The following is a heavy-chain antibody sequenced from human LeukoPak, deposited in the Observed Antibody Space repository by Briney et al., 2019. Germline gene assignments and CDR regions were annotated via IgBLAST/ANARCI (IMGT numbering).Heavy chain of an antibody. D-gene: IGHD6-13*01. CDR3: ARGMYSSGWYAAGNWFDP. Sequence: SETLSLTCTVSGGSISSSSYYWGWIRQPPGKGLEWIGSIYYSGSTYYNPSLNSRVTISVDTSKNQFSLKLSSVTAADTAVYYCARGMYSSGWYAAGNWFDPWGQGTLVTVSS. CDR1: GGSISSSSYY. CDR2: IYYSGST. J-gene: IGHJ5*02. V-gene: IGHV4-39*01.